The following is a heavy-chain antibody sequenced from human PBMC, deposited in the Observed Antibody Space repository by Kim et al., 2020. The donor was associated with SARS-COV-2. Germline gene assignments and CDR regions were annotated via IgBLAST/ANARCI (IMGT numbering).Heavy chain of an antibody. CDR3: ASFVVITDY. V-gene: IGHV3-30*04. CDR1: GFTFSSYA. CDR2: ISYDGSNK. J-gene: IGHJ4*02. Sequence: GGSLRLSCAASGFTFSSYAMHWVRQAPGKGLEWVAVISYDGSNKYYADSVKGRFTISRDNSKNTLYLQMNSLRAEDTAVYYCASFVVITDYWGQGTLVTVSS. D-gene: IGHD3-22*01.